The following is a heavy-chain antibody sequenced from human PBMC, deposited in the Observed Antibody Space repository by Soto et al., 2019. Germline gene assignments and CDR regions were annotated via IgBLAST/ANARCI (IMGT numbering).Heavy chain of an antibody. CDR1: GGTFSSYA. D-gene: IGHD5-12*01. J-gene: IGHJ4*02. V-gene: IGHV1-69*13. CDR3: ARESSGYSGYDPYHFDY. Sequence: GASVKVSCKASGGTFSSYAISWVRQAPGQGLEWMGGIIPIFGTANYAQKFQGRVTITADESTSTAYMELSSLRSEDTAVYYCARESSGYSGYDPYHFDYWGQGTLVTVS. CDR2: IIPIFGTA.